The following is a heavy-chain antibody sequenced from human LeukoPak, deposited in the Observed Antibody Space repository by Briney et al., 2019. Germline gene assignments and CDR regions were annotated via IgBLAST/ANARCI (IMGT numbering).Heavy chain of an antibody. V-gene: IGHV4-59*11. Sequence: SETLSLTCTVSGGSISSHYWSWIRQPPGKELEWIGYIYYSGSTNYNPSLKSRVTISVDTSKNQFSLKLSSVTAADTAVYYCARVGSSGYYFDYWGQGTLVTVSS. CDR3: ARVGSSGYYFDY. J-gene: IGHJ4*02. CDR1: GGSISSHY. D-gene: IGHD3-22*01. CDR2: IYYSGST.